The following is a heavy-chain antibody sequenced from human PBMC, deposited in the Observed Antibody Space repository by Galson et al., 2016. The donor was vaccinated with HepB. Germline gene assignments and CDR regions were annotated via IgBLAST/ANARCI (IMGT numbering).Heavy chain of an antibody. Sequence: SLRLSCAGSALTISSYAMHWVRQAPGKGLEWVAVISYDGSNKYYADSVKGRFTISRDNSQNTMYLQMNSLRAEDTAVYYCSREGGRDNGGYGGMRYYGMEVWGQGTTVTVSS. V-gene: IGHV3-30*04. CDR1: ALTISSYA. D-gene: IGHD4-17*01. J-gene: IGHJ6*02. CDR2: ISYDGSNK. CDR3: SREGGRDNGGYGGMRYYGMEV.